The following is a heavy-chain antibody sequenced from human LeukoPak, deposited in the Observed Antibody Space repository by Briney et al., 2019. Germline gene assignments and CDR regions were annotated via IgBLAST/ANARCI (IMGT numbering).Heavy chain of an antibody. CDR3: ASDDPYYFDY. CDR2: IIPIFGTP. V-gene: IGHV1-69*13. Sequence: SVKVSCKASGGTFRNYAIDWVRQAPGQGLEWMGGIIPIFGTPNYAQKFQGRVTITADESTRTAYMELSSLRSEDTAVYYCASDDPYYFDYWGQGTLVTVSS. J-gene: IGHJ4*02. CDR1: GGTFRNYA.